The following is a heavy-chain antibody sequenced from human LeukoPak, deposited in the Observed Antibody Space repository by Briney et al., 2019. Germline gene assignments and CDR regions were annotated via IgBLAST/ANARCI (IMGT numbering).Heavy chain of an antibody. Sequence: SETLSLTCTVSGGSISSSSSYWGWIRQPPGKGLEWIGSCYYSGSTYYNPSLKSRVTISVDTSKNQFSLKLSSVTAADTAVYYCARHAVEAASRWFDPWGQGTLVTVSS. CDR3: ARHAVEAASRWFDP. J-gene: IGHJ5*02. CDR2: CYYSGST. D-gene: IGHD1-1*01. V-gene: IGHV4-39*01. CDR1: GGSISSSSSY.